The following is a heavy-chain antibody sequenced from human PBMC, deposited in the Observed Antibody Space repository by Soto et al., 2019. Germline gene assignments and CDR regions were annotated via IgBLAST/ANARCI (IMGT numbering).Heavy chain of an antibody. CDR1: GGTFSSYT. D-gene: IGHD6-19*01. Sequence: SVKVSCKASGGTFSSYTISWVRQAPGQGLEWMGRIIPILGIANYAQKFQGRVTITADKSTSTAYMELSSLRSEDTAVYYCARGILYSSGWYGDAFDIWGQGTMVTVSS. J-gene: IGHJ3*02. CDR3: ARGILYSSGWYGDAFDI. CDR2: IIPILGIA. V-gene: IGHV1-69*02.